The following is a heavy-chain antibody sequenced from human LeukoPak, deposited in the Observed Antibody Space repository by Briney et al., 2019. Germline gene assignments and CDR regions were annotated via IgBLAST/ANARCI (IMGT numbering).Heavy chain of an antibody. V-gene: IGHV4-39*01. CDR1: GGSISSSSYY. D-gene: IGHD6-13*01. Sequence: SETLSLTCTVSGGSISSSSYYWGWIRQPPGKGLEWIGNIYYSGSTYYNPSLKSRVTISVDTSKNQFSLKLSSVTAADTAVYYCARLIAAAGLDYWGQGTLVTVSS. J-gene: IGHJ4*02. CDR2: IYYSGST. CDR3: ARLIAAAGLDY.